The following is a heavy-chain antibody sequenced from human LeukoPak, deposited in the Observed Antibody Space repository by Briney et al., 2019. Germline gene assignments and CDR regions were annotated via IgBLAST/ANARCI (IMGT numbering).Heavy chain of an antibody. CDR3: ARGLYSSGYYALTYFDY. Sequence: SETLSLTCAVYGGSFSGYYWSWIRQPPGKGLEWIGEINHSGSTNYSPSLKSRVTISVDTPKNQFSLKLSSVTAADTAVYYCARGLYSSGYYALTYFDYWGQGTLVTVSS. D-gene: IGHD3-22*01. CDR1: GGSFSGYY. CDR2: INHSGST. V-gene: IGHV4-34*01. J-gene: IGHJ4*02.